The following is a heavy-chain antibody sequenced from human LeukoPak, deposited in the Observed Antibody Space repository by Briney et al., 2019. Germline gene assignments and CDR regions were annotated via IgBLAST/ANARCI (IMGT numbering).Heavy chain of an antibody. Sequence: GGSLRLSCAASGFTFSSYAMHWVRQAPGKGLEWVSFIRYDGSNKYYADSVKGRSTISRDNSKNTLYLQTNSLRAEDTALYYCARGAYYNVLAGFKSRILGFDYWGQGTLVTVSS. V-gene: IGHV3-30*02. CDR2: IRYDGSNK. CDR1: GFTFSSYA. D-gene: IGHD3-9*01. CDR3: ARGAYYNVLAGFKSRILGFDY. J-gene: IGHJ4*02.